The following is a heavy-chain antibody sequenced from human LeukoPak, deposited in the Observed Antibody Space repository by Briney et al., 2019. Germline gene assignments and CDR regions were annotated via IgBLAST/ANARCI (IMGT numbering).Heavy chain of an antibody. CDR1: GFTFSGSA. Sequence: PGGSLRLSCVASGFTFSGSAMHWVRQASGKGLEWVGRIRSKANSYATAYAASVKGRFTISRDDSKNTAYLRMNSLKTEDTAVYYCTRGYQLPGFDYWGQGTLVTVSS. D-gene: IGHD2-2*01. V-gene: IGHV3-73*01. CDR3: TRGYQLPGFDY. CDR2: IRSKANSYAT. J-gene: IGHJ4*02.